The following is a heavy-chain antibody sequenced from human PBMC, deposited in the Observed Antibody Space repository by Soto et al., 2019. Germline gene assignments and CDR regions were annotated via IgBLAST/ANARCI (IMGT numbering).Heavy chain of an antibody. CDR3: ARACTNGVCYYDY. D-gene: IGHD2-8*01. V-gene: IGHV3-30-3*01. J-gene: IGHJ4*02. Sequence: PGGSLRLSCAASGFTFSSYAMHWVRQAPGKGLEWVAVISYDGSNKYYADSVKGRFTISRDNSKNTLYLQMNSLRAEDTAVYYCARACTNGVCYYDYWGQGTLVTVS. CDR2: ISYDGSNK. CDR1: GFTFSSYA.